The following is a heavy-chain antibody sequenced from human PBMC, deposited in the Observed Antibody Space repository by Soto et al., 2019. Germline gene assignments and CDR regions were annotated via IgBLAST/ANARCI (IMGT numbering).Heavy chain of an antibody. V-gene: IGHV4-4*02. CDR1: GGSISSSNW. Sequence: SETLSLTCAVSGGSISSSNWWSWVRQPPGKGLEWIGEIYHSGSTNYNPSLKSRVTISVDTSKNQFSLKLSSVTAADTAVYYCARVGPRYSSSWYLRGPIDYWGQGTLVTVSS. D-gene: IGHD6-13*01. CDR3: ARVGPRYSSSWYLRGPIDY. J-gene: IGHJ4*02. CDR2: IYHSGST.